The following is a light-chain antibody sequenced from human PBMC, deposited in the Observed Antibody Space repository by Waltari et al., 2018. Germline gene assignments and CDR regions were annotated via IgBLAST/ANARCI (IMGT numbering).Light chain of an antibody. CDR3: QSYDDRSLV. CDR1: SGSIATKY. V-gene: IGLV6-57*04. J-gene: IGLJ2*01. Sequence: NFMLTQPHSVSESPGKTVTIPCTRSSGSIATKYVQWYQQRPGSAPTTVIYEDNQRPSGAADRFAGSIDSSSNSASLTIDGLKPEDEADYYCQSYDDRSLVFGGGTKLTVL. CDR2: EDN.